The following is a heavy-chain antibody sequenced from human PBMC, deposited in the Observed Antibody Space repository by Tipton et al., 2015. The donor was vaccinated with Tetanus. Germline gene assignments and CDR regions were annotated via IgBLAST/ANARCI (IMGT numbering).Heavy chain of an antibody. V-gene: IGHV3-23*01. CDR1: GFTFSSYA. J-gene: IGHJ6*02. D-gene: IGHD3-10*01. Sequence: SLRLSCAASGFTFSSYAMSRVRQAPGKGLEWVSAISGSGGSTYYADSVKGRFTISRDNSKNTLYLQMNSLRAEDTAVYYCAKDGYYGSNYYYGMDVWGQGTTVTVSS. CDR3: AKDGYYGSNYYYGMDV. CDR2: ISGSGGST.